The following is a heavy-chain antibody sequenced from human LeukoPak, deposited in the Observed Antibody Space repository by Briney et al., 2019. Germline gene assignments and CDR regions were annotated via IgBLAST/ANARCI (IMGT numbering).Heavy chain of an antibody. D-gene: IGHD2-21*01. CDR2: INPSGGST. Sequence: GASVKVSCKASGYTFTSYAMNWVRQAPGQGLEWMGIINPSGGSTSYAQKFQGRVTMTRDTSTSTVYMELSSLRSEDTAVYYCARSPRGYYGDYWGQGTLVTVSS. CDR3: ARSPRGYYGDY. V-gene: IGHV1-46*01. CDR1: GYTFTSYA. J-gene: IGHJ4*02.